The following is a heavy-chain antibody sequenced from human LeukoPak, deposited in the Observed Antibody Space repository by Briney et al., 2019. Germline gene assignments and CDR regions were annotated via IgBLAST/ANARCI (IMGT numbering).Heavy chain of an antibody. CDR1: GYTFTGYY. D-gene: IGHD2-2*01. Sequence: ASVKVSCKASGYTFTGYYMHWVRQAPGQGLEWMGWINPNSGGTNYAQKFQGRVTMTRDTSISTAYMELSRLRSDDTAVYYCARGWTVVVPAQHFDYWGQGTLVTVSS. V-gene: IGHV1-2*02. CDR2: INPNSGGT. CDR3: ARGWTVVVPAQHFDY. J-gene: IGHJ4*02.